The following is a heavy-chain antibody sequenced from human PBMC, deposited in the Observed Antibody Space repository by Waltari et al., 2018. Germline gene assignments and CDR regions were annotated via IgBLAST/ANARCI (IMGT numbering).Heavy chain of an antibody. CDR1: GFTFSSYA. CDR2: ISYDGSNK. V-gene: IGHV3-30-3*01. D-gene: IGHD2-2*01. CDR3: ARGEGWDHIVVVPAALFDY. J-gene: IGHJ4*02. Sequence: QVQLVESGGGVVQPGRSLRLSCAASGFTFSSYAMHWVRQAPGKGREWVAVISYDGSNKYYADSVKGRFTISRDNSKNTLYLQMNSLRAEDTAVYYCARGEGWDHIVVVPAALFDYWGQGTLVTVSS.